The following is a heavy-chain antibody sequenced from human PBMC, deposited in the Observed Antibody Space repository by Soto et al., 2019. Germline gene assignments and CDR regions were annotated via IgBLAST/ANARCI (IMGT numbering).Heavy chain of an antibody. CDR2: IYHSGST. V-gene: IGHV4-4*02. Sequence: SETLSLTCAVSGGSISSSNWWSWVRQPPGKGLEWIGEIYHSGSTNYNPSLKSRVTISVDKSKNQFSLKLSSVTAAGTAVYYCTTRAVPVAGMGYDWLEPWGQGTLVTVSS. CDR3: TTRAVPVAGMGYDWLEP. D-gene: IGHD6-19*01. J-gene: IGHJ5*02. CDR1: GGSISSSNW.